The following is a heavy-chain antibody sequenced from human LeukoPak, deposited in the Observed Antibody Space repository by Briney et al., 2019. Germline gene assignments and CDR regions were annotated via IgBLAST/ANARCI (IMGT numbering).Heavy chain of an antibody. CDR1: GFTFSDYY. Sequence: PGGSLRLSCAAPGFTFSDYYMSWIRQAPGKGLEWVSYISSSGSTTFYADSVKGRFTISRDNSKNTVFLQMNSLRAEDTAVYYCAKEIYGDPSFDYWGQGTLVTVSS. J-gene: IGHJ4*02. CDR3: AKEIYGDPSFDY. CDR2: ISSSGSTT. V-gene: IGHV3-11*01. D-gene: IGHD4-17*01.